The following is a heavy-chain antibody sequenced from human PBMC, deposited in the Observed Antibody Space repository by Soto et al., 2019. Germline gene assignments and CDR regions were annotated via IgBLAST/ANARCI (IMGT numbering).Heavy chain of an antibody. V-gene: IGHV3-11*01. CDR1: VFDFVDYY. D-gene: IGHD6-13*01. Sequence: KSGWSLRLSCTCSVFDFVDYYMSWIRQAPGKGLEWVSYIDSGDGTTYYTDSVKGRFTISRDNAKKTVYLQMSSLRVEDTALYYCVRPYYSSSWFPFDRWGQGTLVTVSS. CDR3: VRPYYSSSWFPFDR. J-gene: IGHJ4*02. CDR2: IDSGDGTT.